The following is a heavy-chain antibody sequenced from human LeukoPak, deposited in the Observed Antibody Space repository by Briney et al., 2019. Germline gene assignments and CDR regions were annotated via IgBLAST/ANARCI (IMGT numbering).Heavy chain of an antibody. CDR3: ATARSGYDT. J-gene: IGHJ5*02. D-gene: IGHD5-12*01. CDR2: INPNSAST. Sequence: ASVKVSCKASGYTFTGYYMHWVRQAPGQGLEWMGWINPNSASTNYAQKFQGRVTLTRDTSISTAYMELSTLRSDDTAVYYCATARSGYDTWGQGNLVTVSS. V-gene: IGHV1-2*02. CDR1: GYTFTGYY.